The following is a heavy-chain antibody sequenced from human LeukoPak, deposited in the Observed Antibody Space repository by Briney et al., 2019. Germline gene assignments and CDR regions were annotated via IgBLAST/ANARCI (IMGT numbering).Heavy chain of an antibody. CDR2: IYYSGST. D-gene: IGHD3-22*01. V-gene: IGHV4-59*01. CDR3: ARGFYDSSVYSNPFDN. Sequence: SETLSLTCTVSGGSISSYYWSWIRQPPGKGLEWIGYIYYSGSTNYNPSLKSRVTISVDTSKNQFSLKLSSVTAADTAVYYCARGFYDSSVYSNPFDNWGPGSLVTVSS. CDR1: GGSISSYY. J-gene: IGHJ4*02.